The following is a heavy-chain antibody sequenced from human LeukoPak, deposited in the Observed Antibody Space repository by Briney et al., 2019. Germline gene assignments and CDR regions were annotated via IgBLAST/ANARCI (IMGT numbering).Heavy chain of an antibody. V-gene: IGHV4-59*01. Sequence: SETLSLTCTVSGGSISSYYWSWIRQPPGKGLEWIGYVYYSGRPNYNPSLKSRVTISLDTSKNQFSLKLSSVTAADTAVYYCATSTTGTTYAFDIWGQGTMVTVSS. CDR1: GGSISSYY. CDR2: VYYSGRP. J-gene: IGHJ3*02. D-gene: IGHD1-1*01. CDR3: ATSTTGTTYAFDI.